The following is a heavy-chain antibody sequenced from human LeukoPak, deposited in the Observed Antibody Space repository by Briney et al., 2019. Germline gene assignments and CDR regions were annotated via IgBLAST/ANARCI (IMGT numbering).Heavy chain of an antibody. CDR3: ARGQHYYDSSGYSNSDY. Sequence: ASVKVSCKASGYTFTSYYMHWVRQAPGQGLEWMGIINPSGGSTSYAQKFQGRVTMTRDTSTSTAYMELRSLRSDDTAVYYCARGQHYYDSSGYSNSDYWGQGTLVTVSS. CDR2: INPSGGST. V-gene: IGHV1-46*01. D-gene: IGHD3-22*01. CDR1: GYTFTSYY. J-gene: IGHJ4*02.